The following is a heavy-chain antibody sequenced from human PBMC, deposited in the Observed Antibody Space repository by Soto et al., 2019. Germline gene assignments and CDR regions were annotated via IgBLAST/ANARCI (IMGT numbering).Heavy chain of an antibody. V-gene: IGHV1-18*01. J-gene: IGHJ6*04. Sequence: ASVKVSCKASGYTFTSYGISWVRQAPGQGLERMGWISAYNGNTNYAQKLQGRVTMTTDTSTSTAYMELRSLRSDDTAVYYCARRPQGFYYLKITRYPYYSPDVCGKATTVTVFS. CDR1: GYTFTSYG. CDR2: ISAYNGNT. CDR3: ARRPQGFYYLKITRYPYYSPDV. D-gene: IGHD2-15*01.